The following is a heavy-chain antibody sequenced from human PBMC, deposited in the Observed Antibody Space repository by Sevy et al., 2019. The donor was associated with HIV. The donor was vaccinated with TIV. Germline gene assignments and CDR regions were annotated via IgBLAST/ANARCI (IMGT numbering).Heavy chain of an antibody. Sequence: GGSLRLSCAASGFTFSNHAMHWVRQAPGKGLEWVAFIRYDGSNEYYADSVKGRFTISRDNSKNTLYLQMYSLRHEDTVVYYCAKDRNVLLVVYAIPFDVFDIWGQGTMVTVSS. CDR1: GFTFSNHA. CDR3: AKDRNVLLVVYAIPFDVFDI. D-gene: IGHD2-8*02. V-gene: IGHV3-30*02. J-gene: IGHJ3*02. CDR2: IRYDGSNE.